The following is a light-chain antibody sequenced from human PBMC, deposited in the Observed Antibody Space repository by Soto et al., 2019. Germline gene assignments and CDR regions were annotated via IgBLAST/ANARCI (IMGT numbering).Light chain of an antibody. Sequence: DIQMTQSPSTLSASLGDRVTITCRASANINNRLAWYQQKPGKAPKLLIYDASTSESGVPSRFSGSGSGTEFTLSISSLQPDDFATYYCQQYRAYRGFGQGTTVGIK. J-gene: IGKJ1*01. CDR1: ANINNR. V-gene: IGKV1-5*01. CDR2: DAS. CDR3: QQYRAYRG.